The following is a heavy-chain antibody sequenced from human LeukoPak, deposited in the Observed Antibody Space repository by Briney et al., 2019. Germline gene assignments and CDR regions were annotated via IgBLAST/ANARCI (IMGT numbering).Heavy chain of an antibody. CDR3: ARERLRWQFGN. D-gene: IGHD4-23*01. CDR1: GFTFSSYW. J-gene: IGHJ4*02. V-gene: IGHV3-74*01. CDR2: INSDGSST. Sequence: GGSLRLSCAASGFTFSSYWMHWVRQAPGKGLVWVSRINSDGSSTSYADSVKGRFTISRDNAKNSLYLQMNSLRAEDTAVYYCARERLRWQFGNWGLGTLVTVSS.